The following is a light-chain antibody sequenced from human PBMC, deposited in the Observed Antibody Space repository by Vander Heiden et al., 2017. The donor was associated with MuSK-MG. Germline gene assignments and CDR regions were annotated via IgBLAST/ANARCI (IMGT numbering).Light chain of an antibody. CDR1: QGVSSSY. CDR2: CAS. V-gene: IGKV3-20*01. J-gene: IGKJ1*01. CDR3: QQDGSAPGT. Sequence: VLTPSPGCLSLSPGERATPSCRASQGVSSSYLAWYQQKPGQAPRRLNECASSRAAGSPDRFSGSGSVTYVTLTSSSLEPEDCAVYYGQQDGSAPGTFGQGTKVEIK.